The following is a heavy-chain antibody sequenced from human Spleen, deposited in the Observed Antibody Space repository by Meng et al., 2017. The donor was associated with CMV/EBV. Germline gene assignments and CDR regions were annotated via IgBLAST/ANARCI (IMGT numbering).Heavy chain of an antibody. CDR1: GYSFDTNW. CDR2: IYPGDYET. CDR3: ATLGRGGYYDYWSGYYKAPFDH. D-gene: IGHD3-3*01. J-gene: IGHJ4*02. Sequence: KVSCKVSGYSFDTNWIAWVRQMPGRGLECVGFIYPGDYETKYNPSFEGQVTISADRAVTTAYLEWKTLKASDTAIYYCATLGRGGYYDYWSGYYKAPFDHWGQGALVTVSS. V-gene: IGHV5-51*01.